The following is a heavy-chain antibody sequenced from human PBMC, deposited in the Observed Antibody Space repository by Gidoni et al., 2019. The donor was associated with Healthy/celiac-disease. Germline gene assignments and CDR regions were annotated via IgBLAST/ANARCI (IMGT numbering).Heavy chain of an antibody. V-gene: IGHV3-33*01. CDR1: GFTFSSYG. J-gene: IGHJ4*02. CDR3: ASGSGYNELGVDY. Sequence: QVQLVESGGGVVQPGRSLRLSCAASGFTFSSYGMHWVRQAPGKGLEWVAVIWYDGSNKYYADSVKGRFTISRDNSKNTLYLQMNSLRAEDTAVYYCASGSGYNELGVDYWGQGTLGTVS. CDR2: IWYDGSNK. D-gene: IGHD3-3*01.